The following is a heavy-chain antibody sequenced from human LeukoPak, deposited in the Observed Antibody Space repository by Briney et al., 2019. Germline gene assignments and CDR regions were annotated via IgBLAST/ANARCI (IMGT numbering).Heavy chain of an antibody. Sequence: SSETLSLTCTVSGGSISSYYWSWIRQPAGKGLEWIGRIYTSGRTNYNPSLKSRVTISVDKYKHQFSLKLSSVTAADTAVYYCARELGSLGRVDYWGQGTLVPVSS. CDR3: ARELGSLGRVDY. D-gene: IGHD3-16*01. CDR2: IYTSGRT. J-gene: IGHJ4*02. CDR1: GGSISSYY. V-gene: IGHV4-4*07.